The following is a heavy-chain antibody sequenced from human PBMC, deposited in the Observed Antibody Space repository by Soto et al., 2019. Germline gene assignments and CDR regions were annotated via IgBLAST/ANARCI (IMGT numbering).Heavy chain of an antibody. V-gene: IGHV5-10-1*01. J-gene: IGHJ4*03. Sequence: PGESLKISCAASGYRFTSSWITWVRHIPGKGLEWMATIDPTNSNINYNPSFRGHVTLSVDKSASTAYLEWISLRASYTAIYYCAGLRGVGGGGDYWGQGTLVTVSS. CDR3: AGLRGVGGGGDY. CDR1: GYRFTSSW. CDR2: IDPTNSNI. D-gene: IGHD3-10*01.